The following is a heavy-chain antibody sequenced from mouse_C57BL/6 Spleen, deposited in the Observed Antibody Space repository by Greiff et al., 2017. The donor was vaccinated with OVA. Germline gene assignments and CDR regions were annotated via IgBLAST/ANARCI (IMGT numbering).Heavy chain of an antibody. CDR1: GYTFTSYW. CDR2: IDPSDSYT. D-gene: IGHD2-1*01. V-gene: IGHV1-50*01. Sequence: QVQLQQPGAELVKPGASVKLSCKASGYTFTSYWMQWVKQRPGQGLEWIGEIDPSDSYTNYNQKFKGKATLTVDTSSSTAYMQLSSLTSEDAAVDYCARGGYGNSLWGQGTTLTVSS. J-gene: IGHJ2*01. CDR3: ARGGYGNSL.